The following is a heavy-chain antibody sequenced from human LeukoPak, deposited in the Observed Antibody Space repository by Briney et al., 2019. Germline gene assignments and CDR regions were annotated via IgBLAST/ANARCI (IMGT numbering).Heavy chain of an antibody. CDR1: GFTFRNYA. CDR2: IGNTGHPT. V-gene: IGHV3-23*01. D-gene: IGHD1-1*01. J-gene: IGHJ4*02. Sequence: GGSLRLSCSASGFTFRNYAVSWVRQAPGKGLEGVSAIGNTGHPTYYADSVKRRFTISRDNSMDPLYLQMKTLRAEDTAMYYCAIDVNWDYWGQGTLVPVSS. CDR3: AIDVNWDY.